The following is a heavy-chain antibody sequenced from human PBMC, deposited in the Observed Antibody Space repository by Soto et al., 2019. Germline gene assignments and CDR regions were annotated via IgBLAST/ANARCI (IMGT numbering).Heavy chain of an antibody. Sequence: QVQLVQSGGEVKRPGASVKVSCKTSGYTFSNYGITWVRQAPGQPLEWLGWISLYSDGTNYAQKFQGIVSMTTDTPTTTAYMELRSLRSDDTAVYYCARVVPGAEAWFGPWGQGTLVTVSS. CDR1: GYTFSNYG. V-gene: IGHV1-18*01. CDR3: ARVVPGAEAWFGP. CDR2: ISLYSDGT. D-gene: IGHD2-2*01. J-gene: IGHJ5*02.